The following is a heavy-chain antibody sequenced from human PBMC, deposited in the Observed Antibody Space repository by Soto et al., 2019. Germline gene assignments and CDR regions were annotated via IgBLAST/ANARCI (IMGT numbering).Heavy chain of an antibody. CDR2: VFPVLGTT. D-gene: IGHD2-21*01. J-gene: IGHJ2*01. CDR1: GGTLSRFG. V-gene: IGHV1-69*11. CDR3: ASRLDPLVGSVVLSVCDLDL. Sequence: QVQLVQSGAEVKKPGSSVKVSCKTSGGTLSRFGVSWVRQAPGLGPEWMGGVFPVLGTTLYAPKFKGRVTMAADESTSSVSMELASRPSDDTAIYFWASRLDPLVGSVVLSVCDLDLWGRGTLVTVSS.